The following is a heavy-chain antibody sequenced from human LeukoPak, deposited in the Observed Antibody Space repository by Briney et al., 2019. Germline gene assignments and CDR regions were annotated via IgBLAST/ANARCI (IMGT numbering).Heavy chain of an antibody. CDR3: ARSNNDGDYLGVGFDY. J-gene: IGHJ4*02. Sequence: ASVKVSCKSSGYTFSNYAMNWVRQAPGQGLEWMGWINTNTGNPTYAQGFTGRFVFSSDTSVRTAYLQIGSLKAEDTAVYYCARSNNDGDYLGVGFDYWGQGTLVTVSS. CDR2: INTNTGNP. V-gene: IGHV7-4-1*01. CDR1: GYTFSNYA. D-gene: IGHD4-17*01.